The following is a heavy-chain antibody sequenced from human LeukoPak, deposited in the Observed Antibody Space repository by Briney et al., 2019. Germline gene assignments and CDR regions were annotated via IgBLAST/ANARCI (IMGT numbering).Heavy chain of an antibody. Sequence: PGRSLRLSCAASGFTFSSYGMHWVRQAPGKGLEWVAVISYDGSNKYYADSVKGRFTISRDNSKNTLYLQMNSLRAEDTAVYYCAKDPRVGDSSGYLDPWGQGTLVTVSS. D-gene: IGHD3-22*01. CDR2: ISYDGSNK. V-gene: IGHV3-30*18. CDR1: GFTFSSYG. CDR3: AKDPRVGDSSGYLDP. J-gene: IGHJ5*02.